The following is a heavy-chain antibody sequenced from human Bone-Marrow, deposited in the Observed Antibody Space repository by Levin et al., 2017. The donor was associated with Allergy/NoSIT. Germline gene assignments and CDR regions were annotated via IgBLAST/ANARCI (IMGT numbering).Heavy chain of an antibody. CDR1: GFSFHNAW. V-gene: IGHV3-15*07. Sequence: GGSLRLSCEVSGFSFHNAWMNWVRQAPGKGLEWVGRIRSTADGGTTDSAAFVKGRFVISRDDSKNALYLQMHSLTAADTGVYYCTTGPTLILLGPGYMNAPRDFWGRGTLVTVSS. CDR3: TTGPTLILLGPGYMNAPRDF. D-gene: IGHD2-2*02. CDR2: IRSTADGGTT. J-gene: IGHJ4*02.